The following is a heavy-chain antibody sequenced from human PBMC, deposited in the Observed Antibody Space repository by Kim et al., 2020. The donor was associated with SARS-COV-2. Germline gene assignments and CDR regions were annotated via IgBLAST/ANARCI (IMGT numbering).Heavy chain of an antibody. CDR3: ARGKGYTGFDY. CDR2: ISASGDTI. CDR1: GFTLSDHY. D-gene: IGHD5-18*01. J-gene: IGHJ4*02. Sequence: GGSLRLSCVVSGFTLSDHYMSWVRQAPGKGLEWIAYISASGDTIRYADSVKGRFTISRDTVKNSLFLQIDSLRVEATALYYCARGKGYTGFDYWGQGTRV. V-gene: IGHV3-11*01.